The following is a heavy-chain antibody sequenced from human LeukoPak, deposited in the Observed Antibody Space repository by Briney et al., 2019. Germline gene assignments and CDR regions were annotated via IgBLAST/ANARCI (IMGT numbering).Heavy chain of an antibody. CDR2: ISGSGNST. J-gene: IGHJ3*02. V-gene: IGHV3-23*01. Sequence: GRSLRLSCAASGFTFSSYAMSWVRQVPGKGLEWVSSISGSGNSTYYADSVKGRFTISRDNSKNTLYLQMNSLRAEDTAVYYCAKVSRADAFDIWGQGTMVTVSS. CDR3: AKVSRADAFDI. CDR1: GFTFSSYA.